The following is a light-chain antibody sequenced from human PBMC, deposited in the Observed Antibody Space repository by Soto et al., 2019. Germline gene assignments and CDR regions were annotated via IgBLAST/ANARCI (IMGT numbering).Light chain of an antibody. CDR2: KAS. CDR1: QSISSW. CDR3: QQYNSYLGT. Sequence: DIQMTQSPSTLSASVGDRVTITCRASQSISSWLAWYQQKPGKAPKLLIYKASSLESGVPSRFSGSGSGTECTLTISSLQPDDFATYYCQQYNSYLGTFGQGTKVEIK. J-gene: IGKJ1*01. V-gene: IGKV1-5*03.